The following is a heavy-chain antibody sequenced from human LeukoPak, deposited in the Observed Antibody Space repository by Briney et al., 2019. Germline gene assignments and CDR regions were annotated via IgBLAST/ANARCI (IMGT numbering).Heavy chain of an antibody. CDR3: ARLYYYDSSGYYVDAFDI. Sequence: GASVKVSCKASGYTFTGYYMHWVRQAPGQGLEWMGWINPNSGGTNYAQKFQGRVTMTRDTSISTAYMELSRLRPDDTAVYYCARLYYYDSSGYYVDAFDIWGQGTIVTVSS. V-gene: IGHV1-2*02. CDR1: GYTFTGYY. J-gene: IGHJ3*02. D-gene: IGHD3-22*01. CDR2: INPNSGGT.